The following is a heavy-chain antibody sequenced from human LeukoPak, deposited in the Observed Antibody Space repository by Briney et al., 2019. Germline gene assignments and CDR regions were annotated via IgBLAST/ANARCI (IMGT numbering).Heavy chain of an antibody. CDR2: INPNSGGT. D-gene: IGHD6-13*01. V-gene: IGHV1-2*02. J-gene: IGHJ6*03. CDR1: GYTFTGYY. Sequence: GASVKVSCKASGYTFTGYYMHWVRQAPGQGLEWMGWINPNSGGTNYAQKFQGRVTMTTDTSTSTAYMELRSLRSDDTAVYYCARDSPGIAGLFWADYYYYYYYMDVWGKGTTVTISS. CDR3: ARDSPGIAGLFWADYYYYYYYMDV.